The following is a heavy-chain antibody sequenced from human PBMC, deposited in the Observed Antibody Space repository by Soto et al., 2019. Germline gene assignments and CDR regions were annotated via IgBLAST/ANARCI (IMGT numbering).Heavy chain of an antibody. CDR3: ARLLVLDYYYGMDV. V-gene: IGHV1-69*02. D-gene: IGHD6-13*01. Sequence: QVQLVQSGAEVKKPGSSVKVSCKASGGTFSSYTISWVRQAPGQGLEWMGRIIPILGIANYAQKFQGRVTITADKSTSTAYMELSSLRSEDTAAYYCARLLVLDYYYGMDVWGQGTTVTVSS. J-gene: IGHJ6*02. CDR2: IIPILGIA. CDR1: GGTFSSYT.